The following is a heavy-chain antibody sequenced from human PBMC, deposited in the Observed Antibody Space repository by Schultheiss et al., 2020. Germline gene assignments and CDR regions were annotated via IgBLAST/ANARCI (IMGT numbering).Heavy chain of an antibody. CDR2: ISSSGSTI. Sequence: GESLKISCAASGFTFSSYAMHWVRQAPGKGLEWVSYISSSGSTIYYADSVKGRFTISRDNAKNTLYLQMNSLRAEDTAVYYCGRMGGYYYGMDVWGQGTTVTVSS. D-gene: IGHD2-15*01. CDR1: GFTFSSYA. CDR3: GRMGGYYYGMDV. J-gene: IGHJ6*02. V-gene: IGHV3-48*04.